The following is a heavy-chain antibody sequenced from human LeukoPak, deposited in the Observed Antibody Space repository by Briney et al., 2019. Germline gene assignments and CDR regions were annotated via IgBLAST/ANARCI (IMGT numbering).Heavy chain of an antibody. V-gene: IGHV3-23*01. J-gene: IGHJ4*02. D-gene: IGHD3-16*01. CDR3: ARDPGGDTLFDY. CDR1: GFTFSSYT. Sequence: PGGSLRLSCAASGFTFSSYTMSWVRQAPGKGLEWVSTITTSDGNTYYADSVKGRFTVSRDNSKNTLFLQMNSLRAEDTAVYYCARDPGGDTLFDYWGQGTLVTVSS. CDR2: ITTSDGNT.